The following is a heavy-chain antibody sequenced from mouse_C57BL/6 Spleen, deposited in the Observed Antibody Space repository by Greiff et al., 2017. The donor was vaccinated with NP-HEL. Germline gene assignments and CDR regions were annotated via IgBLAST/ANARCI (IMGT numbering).Heavy chain of an antibody. D-gene: IGHD1-1*01. CDR1: GYSITSGYY. Sequence: ESGPGLVKPSQSLSLTCSVTGYSITSGYYWNWIRQFPGNKLEWMGYISYDGSNNYNPSLKNRISITRDTSKNQFFLKLNSVTTEDTATYYCARRDYYGPLDYWGQGTSVTVSS. V-gene: IGHV3-6*01. CDR3: ARRDYYGPLDY. CDR2: ISYDGSN. J-gene: IGHJ4*01.